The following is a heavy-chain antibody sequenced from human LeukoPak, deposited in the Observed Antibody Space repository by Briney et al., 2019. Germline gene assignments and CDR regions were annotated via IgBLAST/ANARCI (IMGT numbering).Heavy chain of an antibody. D-gene: IGHD4-23*01. CDR3: ARDLLNEGNHLDY. V-gene: IGHV4-30-4*01. CDR2: IYYSGST. Sequence: PSETLSLTCTVSGASISDYYWSWIRQPPGKGLEWIGYIYYSGSTYYNPSLKSRVTISVDTSKNQFSLKLSSVTAADTAVCYCARDLLNEGNHLDYWGQGTLVTVSS. J-gene: IGHJ4*02. CDR1: GASISDYY.